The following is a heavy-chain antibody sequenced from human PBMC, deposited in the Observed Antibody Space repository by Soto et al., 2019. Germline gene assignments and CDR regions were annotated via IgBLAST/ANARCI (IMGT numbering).Heavy chain of an antibody. V-gene: IGHV4-31*03. CDR2: IFYSGNT. Sequence: SETLSLTCTVSGGSISSGGYYWSWIRQHPGKGLEWIGYIFYSGNTYYTPSLKSRVTISVDTSKNQFSLKLSSVTAADTAVYYCARATYYYNSSGYSDGFLDYWGQGPLVTVS. CDR3: ARATYYYNSSGYSDGFLDY. D-gene: IGHD3-22*01. CDR1: GGSISSGGYY. J-gene: IGHJ4*02.